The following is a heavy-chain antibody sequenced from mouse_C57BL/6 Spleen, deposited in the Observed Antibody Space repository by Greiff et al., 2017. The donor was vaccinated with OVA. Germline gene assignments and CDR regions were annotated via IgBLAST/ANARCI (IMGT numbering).Heavy chain of an antibody. D-gene: IGHD1-1*01. J-gene: IGHJ4*01. CDR3: ASTTVVATGAMDY. V-gene: IGHV2-2*01. CDR1: GFSLTSYG. Sequence: VKVVESGPGLVQPSQSLSITCTVSGFSLTSYGVHWVRQSPGKGLEWLGVIWSGGSTDYNAAFISRLSISKDNSKSQVFFKMNSLQADDTAIYYCASTTVVATGAMDYWGQGTSVTVSS. CDR2: IWSGGST.